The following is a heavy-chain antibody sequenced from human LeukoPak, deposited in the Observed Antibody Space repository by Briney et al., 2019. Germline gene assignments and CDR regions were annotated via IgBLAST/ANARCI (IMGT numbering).Heavy chain of an antibody. CDR3: ARDGYNYYFDY. D-gene: IGHD5-24*01. V-gene: IGHV4-39*07. CDR2: INHSGST. Sequence: SETPSLTCTVSGGSISSGGYYWSWIRQPPGKGLEWIGEINHSGSTNYNPSLKSRVTISVDTSKNQFSLKLSSVTAADTAVYYCARDGYNYYFDYWGQGTLVTVSS. CDR1: GGSISSGGYY. J-gene: IGHJ4*02.